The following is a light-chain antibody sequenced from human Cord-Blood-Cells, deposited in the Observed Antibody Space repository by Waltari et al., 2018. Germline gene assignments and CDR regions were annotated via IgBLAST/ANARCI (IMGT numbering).Light chain of an antibody. CDR2: KVS. J-gene: IGKJ1*01. Sequence: DVVMTQSPLSLPVTLVQPASVSCRSSQSLGYSDGNTYLNWFQQRSGQSPRRLIYKVSNRDSGVPDRISGSGSGTDFTLKISRVEAEDVGVYYCMQGTHWPWTFGQGTKVEIK. CDR3: MQGTHWPWT. V-gene: IGKV2-30*01. CDR1: QSLGYSDGNTY.